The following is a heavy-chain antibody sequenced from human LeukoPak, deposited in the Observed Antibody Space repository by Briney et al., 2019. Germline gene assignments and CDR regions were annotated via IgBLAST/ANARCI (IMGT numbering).Heavy chain of an antibody. CDR2: ISSSSSYI. CDR3: ARDLVSSRSEVYYYYGMDV. J-gene: IGHJ6*02. CDR1: GFIFSIYS. V-gene: IGHV3-21*01. D-gene: IGHD2-21*01. Sequence: NPGGSLRLSCAASGFIFSIYSMNWVRQAPGKGLEWVSSISSSSSYIYYADSVKGRFTISRDNAKNSLYLQMNSLRAEDTAVYYCARDLVSSRSEVYYYYGMDVWGQGTTVTVSS.